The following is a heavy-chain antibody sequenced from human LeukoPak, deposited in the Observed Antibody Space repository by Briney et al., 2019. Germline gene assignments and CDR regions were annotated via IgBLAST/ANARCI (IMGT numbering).Heavy chain of an antibody. CDR2: IDWDDDK. CDR3: ARMRYDSSGYGIDY. D-gene: IGHD3-22*01. V-gene: IGHV2-70*11. J-gene: IGHJ4*02. CDR1: GGSISSGDYY. Sequence: TLSLTCTVSGGSISSGDYYWSWIRQPPGKALEWLARIDWDDDKYYSTSLKTRLTISKDTSKNQVVLTMTNMDPVDTATYYCARMRYDSSGYGIDYWGQGTLVTVSS.